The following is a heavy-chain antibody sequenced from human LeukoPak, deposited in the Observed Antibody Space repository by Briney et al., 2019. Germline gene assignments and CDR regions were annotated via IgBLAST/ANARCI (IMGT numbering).Heavy chain of an antibody. CDR2: IYYSGST. D-gene: IGHD5-24*01. CDR1: GGSISSYY. J-gene: IGHJ5*02. CDR3: ARALRWLQLARWFDP. V-gene: IGHV4-59*12. Sequence: PSETLSLTCTVSGGSISSYYWSWIRQPPGKGLEWIGYIYYSGSTNYNPSLKSRVTISVDTSKNQFSLKLSSVTAADTAVYYCARALRWLQLARWFDPWGQGTLVTVSS.